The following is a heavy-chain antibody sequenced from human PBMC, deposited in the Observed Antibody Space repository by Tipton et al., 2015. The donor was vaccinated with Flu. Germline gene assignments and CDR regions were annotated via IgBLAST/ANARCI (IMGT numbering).Heavy chain of an antibody. CDR2: IFYSGDT. Sequence: LRLSCTVSGGSISSSTYYWGWIRQSPGKGLEWIGSIFYSGDTYYNPSLKSRVTISVDTSKNQFSLRLTSVTAAGTAVFYCARLGFSGSYFDYWGQGTLVTVSS. J-gene: IGHJ4*02. CDR3: ARLGFSGSYFDY. CDR1: GGSISSSTYY. V-gene: IGHV4-39*01. D-gene: IGHD1-26*01.